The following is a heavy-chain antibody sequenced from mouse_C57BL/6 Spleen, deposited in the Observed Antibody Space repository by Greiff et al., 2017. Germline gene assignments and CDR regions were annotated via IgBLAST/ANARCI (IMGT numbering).Heavy chain of an antibody. CDR2: INPSTGGT. V-gene: IGHV1-42*01. CDR3: ARRGYDYDGYYAMDY. Sequence: VQLKQSGPELVKPGASVKISCKASGYSFTGYYMNWVKQSPEKSLEWIGEINPSTGGTTYNQKFKAKATLTVDKSSSTAYMQLKSLTSEDSAVYYCARRGYDYDGYYAMDYWGQGTSVTVSS. CDR1: GYSFTGYY. D-gene: IGHD2-4*01. J-gene: IGHJ4*01.